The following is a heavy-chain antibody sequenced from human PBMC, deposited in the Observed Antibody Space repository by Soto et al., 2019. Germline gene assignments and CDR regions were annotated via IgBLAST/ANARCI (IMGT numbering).Heavy chain of an antibody. CDR3: VRGVIFRVVRYFDY. V-gene: IGHV4-30-2*01. Sequence: SETLSLTCAVSGGSISSGGYSWSWIRQPPGKGLEWIGYIYHSGSTYYNPSLKSRVTISVDRSKNQFSLKLSSVTAADTAVYYCVRGVIFRVVRYFDYWGQGTLVSVSS. CDR1: GGSISSGGYS. J-gene: IGHJ4*02. D-gene: IGHD3-3*01. CDR2: IYHSGST.